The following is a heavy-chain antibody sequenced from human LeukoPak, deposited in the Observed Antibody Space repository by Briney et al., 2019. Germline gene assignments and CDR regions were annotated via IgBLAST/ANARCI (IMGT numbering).Heavy chain of an antibody. CDR1: GFXFSSYS. CDR3: ARAVYGFDAFDI. J-gene: IGHJ3*02. D-gene: IGHD4-17*01. V-gene: IGHV3-21*01. CDR2: ISSSSSYI. Sequence: GGSLRLSCAASGFXFSSYSMNWVRQAPGKGLEWVSSISSSSSYIYYADSVKGRFTISRDNAKNSLYLQMNSLRAEDTAVYYCARAVYGFDAFDIWGQGTMVTVSS.